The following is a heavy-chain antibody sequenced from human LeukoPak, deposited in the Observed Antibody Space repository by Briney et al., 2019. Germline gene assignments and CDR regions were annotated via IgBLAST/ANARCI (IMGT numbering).Heavy chain of an antibody. CDR1: GGSFSGYY. V-gene: IGHV3-20*04. CDR2: INWNGGST. Sequence: ETLSLTCAVYGGSFSGYYWSWIRQPPGKGLEWVSGINWNGGSTGYADSVKGRFTISRDNAKNSLYLQMNSLRAEDTALYYCARDPEGYWGQGTLVTVSS. J-gene: IGHJ4*02. CDR3: ARDPEGY.